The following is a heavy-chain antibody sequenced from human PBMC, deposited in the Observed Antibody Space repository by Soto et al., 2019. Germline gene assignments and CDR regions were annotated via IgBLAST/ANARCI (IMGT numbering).Heavy chain of an antibody. CDR3: AREVGGWDSSPPLGFDY. CDR2: IYYSGST. V-gene: IGHV4-61*01. J-gene: IGHJ4*02. CDR1: GGSVSSGSYY. D-gene: IGHD3-16*01. Sequence: SETLSLTCTVSGGSVSSGSYYWSWIRQPPGKGLEWIGYIYYSGSTNYNPSLKSRVTISVDTSKNQFSLKLSSVTAADTAVYYCAREVGGWDSSPPLGFDYWGQGTLVTVSS.